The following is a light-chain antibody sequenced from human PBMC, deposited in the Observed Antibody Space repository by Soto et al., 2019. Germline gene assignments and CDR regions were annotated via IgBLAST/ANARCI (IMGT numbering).Light chain of an antibody. CDR1: QGIDTY. Sequence: DIQMTQSPSSLSASVGDRVTITCRASQGIDTYLAWFKQKQGKAPKXXSYAASSLHSGVPSRFRGSGLGTDFTLTISSLKPEDFETYYCQHYNGYPQTFGQGTRLEIK. V-gene: IGKV1-16*01. CDR3: QHYNGYPQT. CDR2: AAS. J-gene: IGKJ5*01.